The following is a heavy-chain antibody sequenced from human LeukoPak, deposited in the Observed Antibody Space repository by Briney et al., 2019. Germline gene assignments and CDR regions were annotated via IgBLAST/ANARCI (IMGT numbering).Heavy chain of an antibody. D-gene: IGHD3-22*01. J-gene: IGHJ4*02. CDR2: INHSGST. V-gene: IGHV4-34*01. CDR1: GGSFSGYY. CDR3: AASEGNYYDSSGYYSVPIDY. Sequence: SETLSLTCAVYGGSFSGYYWSWIRQPPGKGPEWIGEINHSGSTNYNPSLKSRVTISVDTSKNQFSLKLSSVTAADTAVYYCAASEGNYYDSSGYYSVPIDYWGQGTLVTASS.